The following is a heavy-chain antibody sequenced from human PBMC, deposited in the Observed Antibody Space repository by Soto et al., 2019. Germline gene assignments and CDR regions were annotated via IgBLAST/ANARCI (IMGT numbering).Heavy chain of an antibody. V-gene: IGHV4-31*03. J-gene: IGHJ6*02. CDR2: IYYSGST. CDR1: GGSISSGGYY. CDR3: ARDHVNIPSRTHYYGMDV. Sequence: PSETLSLTCTVSGGSISSGGYYWSWIRQHPGKGLEWIGYIYYSGSTYYNPSLKSRVTISVDTSKNQFSLKLSSVTAADTAVYYCARDHVNIPSRTHYYGMDVWGQGTTVTVS.